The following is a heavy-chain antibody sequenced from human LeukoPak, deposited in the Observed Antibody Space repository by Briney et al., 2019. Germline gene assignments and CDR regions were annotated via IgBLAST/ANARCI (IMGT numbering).Heavy chain of an antibody. J-gene: IGHJ4*02. CDR1: GGTFSSYA. V-gene: IGHV1-69*13. D-gene: IGHD4-17*01. CDR2: IIPIFGTA. Sequence: SVKVSCKASGGTFSSYAISWVRQAPGQGLEWMGGIIPIFGTANYAQKFQGRVTITADESTSTAYMELGSLRSEDTAVYYCARLSDYGDYGGDYWGQGTLVTVSS. CDR3: ARLSDYGDYGGDY.